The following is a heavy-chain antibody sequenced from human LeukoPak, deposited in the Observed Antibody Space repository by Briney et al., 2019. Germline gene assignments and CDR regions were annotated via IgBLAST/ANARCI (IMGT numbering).Heavy chain of an antibody. CDR1: GFTFDDYA. CDR3: AKGSATAMVGLIFVGDY. V-gene: IGHV3-9*01. Sequence: PGRSLRLSCAASGFTFDDYAMHWVRQAPGKGLEWVSGISWNSGSIGYADSVKGRFTISRDNAKNSLYLQMNSLRAEDTALYYCAKGSATAMVGLIFVGDYWGQGTLVTVSS. D-gene: IGHD5-18*01. J-gene: IGHJ4*02. CDR2: ISWNSGSI.